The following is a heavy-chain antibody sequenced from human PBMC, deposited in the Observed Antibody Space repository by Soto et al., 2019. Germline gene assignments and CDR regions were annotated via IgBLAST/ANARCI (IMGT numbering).Heavy chain of an antibody. Sequence: QVQLVQSGAEVKKPGSSVKVSCKASGGTFSSYAISWVRQAPGQGLEWMGGIIPIFGTANYAQKFQGRVTITADKSTSTAYMELSSLRSEDTAVYYCARESKGEAARRGQSSYYYYGMDVWGQGTTVTVSS. CDR2: IIPIFGTA. J-gene: IGHJ6*02. V-gene: IGHV1-69*06. CDR1: GGTFSSYA. CDR3: ARESKGEAARRGQSSYYYYGMDV. D-gene: IGHD6-6*01.